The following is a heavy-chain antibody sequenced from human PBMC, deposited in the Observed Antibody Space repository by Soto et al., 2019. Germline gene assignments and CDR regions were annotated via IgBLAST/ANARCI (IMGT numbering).Heavy chain of an antibody. CDR1: GFNFSGSV. V-gene: IGHV3-73*01. J-gene: IGHJ4*02. CDR3: SRLIV. D-gene: IGHD3-22*01. CDR2: MRTKANNYTT. Sequence: GGSLRLSCAASGFNFSGSVIHWVRQASGKGLEWVGRMRTKANNYTTGYAASVKGRFTISRDDSKNTAYLQMDSLKSEDTAVYYCSRLIVWGQGSLVTVSS.